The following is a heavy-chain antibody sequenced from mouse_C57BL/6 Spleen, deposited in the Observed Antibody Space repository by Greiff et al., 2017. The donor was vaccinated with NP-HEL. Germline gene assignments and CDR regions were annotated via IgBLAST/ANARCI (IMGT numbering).Heavy chain of an antibody. J-gene: IGHJ2*01. CDR2: IDPSDSYT. V-gene: IGHV1-50*01. CDR3: ARETTVVYFDY. D-gene: IGHD1-1*01. Sequence: QVQLQQSGAELVKPGASVKLSCKASGYTFTSYWMQWVKQRPGQGLEWIGEIDPSDSYTNYNQKFKGKATLTVDTSASTAYMQLSSLTSEDSAVYYCARETTVVYFDYWGQGTTLTVSS. CDR1: GYTFTSYW.